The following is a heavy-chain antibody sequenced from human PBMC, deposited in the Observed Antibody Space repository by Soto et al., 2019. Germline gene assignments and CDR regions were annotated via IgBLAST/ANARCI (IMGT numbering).Heavy chain of an antibody. CDR1: GFTFSSYG. CDR2: ISYDGSNK. V-gene: IGHV3-30*18. J-gene: IGHJ4*02. Sequence: QVQLVESGGGVVQPGRSLRLSCAASGFTFSSYGMHWVRQAPGKGLEWVAVISYDGSNKYYADSVKGRFTISRDNSKNTLYLQMTSLRAEDTAVYYCAKGRDYGDYDYWGQGTLVTVSS. CDR3: AKGRDYGDYDY. D-gene: IGHD4-17*01.